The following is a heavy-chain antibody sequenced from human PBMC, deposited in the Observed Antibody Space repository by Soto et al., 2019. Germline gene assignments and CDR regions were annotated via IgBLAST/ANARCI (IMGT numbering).Heavy chain of an antibody. CDR1: GYTFTSYY. D-gene: IGHD3-10*01. CDR2: MNPNSGNT. Sequence: ASVKVSCKASGYTFTSYYINWVRQATGQGLEWMGWMNPNSGNTGYAQKFQGRVTMTRNTSISTAYMELSSLRSEDTAVYYCARGLYGSGSQDYWGQGTLVTFSS. V-gene: IGHV1-8*01. J-gene: IGHJ4*02. CDR3: ARGLYGSGSQDY.